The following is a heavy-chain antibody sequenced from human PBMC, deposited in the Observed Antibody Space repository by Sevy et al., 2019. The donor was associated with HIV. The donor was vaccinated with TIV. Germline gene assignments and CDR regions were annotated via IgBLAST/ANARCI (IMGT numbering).Heavy chain of an antibody. CDR2: IIPIFGTA. D-gene: IGHD6-6*01. V-gene: IGHV1-69*06. CDR1: GGTFSSYA. J-gene: IGHJ5*02. Sequence: ASVKVSCKASGGTFSSYAISWVRQAPGQGLEWMGGIIPIFGTANYAQKFQGRVTITADKSRSTAYMELSSLRSEDTAVYYCARGYSGSSLNWLDPWGQGTLVTVSS. CDR3: ARGYSGSSLNWLDP.